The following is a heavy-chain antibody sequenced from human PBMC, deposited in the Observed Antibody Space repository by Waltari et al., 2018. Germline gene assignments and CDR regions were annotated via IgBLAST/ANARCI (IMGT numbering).Heavy chain of an antibody. D-gene: IGHD2-15*01. J-gene: IGHJ4*02. V-gene: IGHV3-33*01. CDR1: GFTFSRFG. CDR2: IWHDGSNK. CDR3: ASQSTTLFDY. Sequence: QVQLVESGGGVVQPGRSLRLSCAAPGFTFSRFGMHWVRQAPGKGLGWVAVIWHDGSNKYYVDAVKGRFTISRDNSKNTLYLQMNSLRAEYSAVYYCASQSTTLFDYWGQGTLVTVSS.